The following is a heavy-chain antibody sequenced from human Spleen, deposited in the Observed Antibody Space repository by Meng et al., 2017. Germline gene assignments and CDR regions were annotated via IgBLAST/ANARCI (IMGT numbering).Heavy chain of an antibody. J-gene: IGHJ4*02. V-gene: IGHV3-48*04. Sequence: GGSLRLSCVASGGTFRNFWMTWVRQAPGKGLEWVSYISSSGNTIYYAESVKGRFTISRDNAKNSLYLQMNSLRAEDTAVYYCLTSIFYNWNDRNPRDYWGQGTLVTVSS. CDR3: LTSIFYNWNDRNPRDY. CDR1: GGTFRNFW. D-gene: IGHD1-1*01. CDR2: ISSSGNTI.